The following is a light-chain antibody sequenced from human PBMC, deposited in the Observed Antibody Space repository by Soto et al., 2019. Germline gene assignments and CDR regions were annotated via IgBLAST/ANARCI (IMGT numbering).Light chain of an antibody. CDR3: TSFSGPNTLLI. V-gene: IGLV2-8*01. CDR1: SNDVGNYNY. J-gene: IGLJ2*01. Sequence: QSALTQPPSASGSPGQSVTISCTGTSNDVGNYNYVSWYQQHPGKAPKVLISEVSKRPSGVPDRFSGSKSGNMASLTVSGLQPQNGADFYATSFSGPNTLLIFGGGT. CDR2: EVS.